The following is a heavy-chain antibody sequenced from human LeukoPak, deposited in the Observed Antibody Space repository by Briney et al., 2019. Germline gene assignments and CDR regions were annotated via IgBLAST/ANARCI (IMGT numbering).Heavy chain of an antibody. CDR1: GGSFSGYY. CDR2: INHSGST. V-gene: IGHV4-34*01. D-gene: IGHD3-22*01. J-gene: IGHJ4*02. Sequence: SETLSLTCAVYGGSFSGYYWSWIRQPPGKGLEWIGEINHSGSTNYNPSLKSRVTISVDTSKNQFSLKLSSVTAADTAVYYCARGDSSGYYYFDYWGQGTLVTVSS. CDR3: ARGDSSGYYYFDY.